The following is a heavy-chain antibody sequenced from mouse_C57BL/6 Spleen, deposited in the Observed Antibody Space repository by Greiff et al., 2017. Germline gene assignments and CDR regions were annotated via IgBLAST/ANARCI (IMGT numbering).Heavy chain of an antibody. D-gene: IGHD2-1*01. J-gene: IGHJ4*01. V-gene: IGHV2-5*01. Sequence: QVQLKESGPGLVQPSQSLSITCTVSGFSLTSYGVHWVRQSPGKGLEWLGVIWRGGSTDYNAAFMSRLSITKDNSKSQVFFKMNSLQADDTAIYYCAKYHYGKGDAMDYWGQGTSVTVSS. CDR2: IWRGGST. CDR3: AKYHYGKGDAMDY. CDR1: GFSLTSYG.